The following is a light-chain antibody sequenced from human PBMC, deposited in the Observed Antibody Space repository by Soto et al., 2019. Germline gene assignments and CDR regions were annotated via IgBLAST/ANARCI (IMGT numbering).Light chain of an antibody. V-gene: IGKV1-39*01. Sequence: DIQMTQSPSSLSASVGDRVTITCRASQSISTFLNWYQQKPGKAPKLLIYGASNLESGVPSTFSGSGSGTDFTLTISSLHPDDFTTYYCQQCSTTPLLTFGGGTKVDIK. CDR3: QQCSTTPLLT. CDR1: QSISTF. J-gene: IGKJ4*01. CDR2: GAS.